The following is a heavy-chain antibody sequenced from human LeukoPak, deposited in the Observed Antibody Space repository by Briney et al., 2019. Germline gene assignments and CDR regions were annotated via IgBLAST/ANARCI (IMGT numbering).Heavy chain of an antibody. CDR2: IYTSGST. CDR3: ARGAGTTEYYYYYYMDV. CDR1: GGSISSGSYY. V-gene: IGHV4-61*02. D-gene: IGHD1-7*01. Sequence: SETLSLTCTVSGGSISSGSYYWSWIRQPAGKGLEWIGRIYTSGSTNYNPSLKSRVTISVDTSKNQFSLKLSSVTAADTAVYYCARGAGTTEYYYYYYMDVWGKGTTVTVSS. J-gene: IGHJ6*03.